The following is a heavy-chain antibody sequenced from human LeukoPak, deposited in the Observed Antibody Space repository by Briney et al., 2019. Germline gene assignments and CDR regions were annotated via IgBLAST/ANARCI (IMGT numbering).Heavy chain of an antibody. D-gene: IGHD2-8*01. V-gene: IGHV4-59*08. CDR3: ARLKDGVFGP. CDR1: GGSISSYY. CDR2: ICYSGST. J-gene: IGHJ5*02. Sequence: NRSETLALTFTVSGGSISSYYWSWIRQPPGKGLEWIGFICYSGSTNYNPSLKSRVSISVDTSKNQFSLNLSSVTAADTAIYYCARLKDGVFGPWGQGTLVTVSS.